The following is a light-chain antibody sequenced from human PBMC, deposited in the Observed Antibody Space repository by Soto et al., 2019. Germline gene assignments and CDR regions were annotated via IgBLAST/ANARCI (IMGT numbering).Light chain of an antibody. CDR1: SSDVGGYNL. V-gene: IGLV2-14*01. J-gene: IGLJ1*01. Sequence: QSALTQPASVSGSPGQSITIPCTGTSSDVGGYNLVSWYQQHPGKAPKLMIYEVSNRPSGVSNRFSGSKSGNTASLTISGLQAEDEADYFCSSYSSSSTFYVFGTGTKVTV. CDR2: EVS. CDR3: SSYSSSSTFYV.